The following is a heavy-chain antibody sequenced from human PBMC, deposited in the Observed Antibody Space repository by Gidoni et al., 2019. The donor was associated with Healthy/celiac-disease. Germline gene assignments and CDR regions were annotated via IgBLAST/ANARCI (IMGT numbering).Heavy chain of an antibody. D-gene: IGHD6-6*01. Sequence: QVQLVQSGAEVKKPGASVKVSCKASGYTFTSYDINWVRQDTGQGLEWMGWMDPNSGNTGYEQKFQGTGTMTRNTSISTAYMELSSLRSEDTAVYYCARVGQLADYYFDYWGQGTLVTVSS. CDR1: GYTFTSYD. CDR2: MDPNSGNT. CDR3: ARVGQLADYYFDY. V-gene: IGHV1-8*01. J-gene: IGHJ4*02.